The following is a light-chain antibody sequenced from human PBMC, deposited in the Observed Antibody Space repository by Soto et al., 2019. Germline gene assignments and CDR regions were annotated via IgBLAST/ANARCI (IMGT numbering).Light chain of an antibody. Sequence: NFMLTQPHSVSGSPGETVTISCTRSSGSIASNFVQWYQQRPGSAPRNVMYEDNYRPSGVPDRFSGSIDSSSNSASLTISGLRTEDEADYYCQSYYITYGVFGGGTKLTVL. J-gene: IGLJ7*01. V-gene: IGLV6-57*04. CDR2: EDN. CDR1: SGSIASNF. CDR3: QSYYITYGV.